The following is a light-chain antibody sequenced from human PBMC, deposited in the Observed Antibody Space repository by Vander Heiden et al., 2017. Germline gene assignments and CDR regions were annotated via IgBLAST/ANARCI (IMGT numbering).Light chain of an antibody. Sequence: QMTQSPSSLSASVGGRVTITCRASLDISSDLGWYQQRPGKAPKLLIYDATRLQSGVPSRFSGRGSGTDFTLTISSLHSEDFATYYCLQDYNYPFTFGPGTKVEIK. V-gene: IGKV1-6*02. CDR2: DAT. J-gene: IGKJ3*01. CDR1: LDISSD. CDR3: LQDYNYPFT.